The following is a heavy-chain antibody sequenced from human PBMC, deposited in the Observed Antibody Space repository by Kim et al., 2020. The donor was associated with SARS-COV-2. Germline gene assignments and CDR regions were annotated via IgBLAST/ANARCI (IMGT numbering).Heavy chain of an antibody. CDR2: ISSSSSTI. D-gene: IGHD2-21*02. CDR3: ARDLYCGGDCYYFDY. J-gene: IGHJ4*02. Sequence: GGSLRLSCAASGFTFSSYSMNWVRQAPGKGLEWVSYISSSSSTIYYADSVKGRFTISRDNAKNSLYLQMNSLRAEDTAVYYCARDLYCGGDCYYFDYWGQGTLVTVSS. CDR1: GFTFSSYS. V-gene: IGHV3-48*04.